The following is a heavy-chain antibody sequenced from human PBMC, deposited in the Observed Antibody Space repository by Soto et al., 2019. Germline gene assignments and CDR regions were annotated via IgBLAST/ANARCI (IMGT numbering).Heavy chain of an antibody. CDR2: ISSSGSTI. J-gene: IGHJ6*02. Sequence: GGSLRLSCAASGFTFSSYEMNWVRQAPGKGLEWVSYISSSGSTIYYADSVKGRFTISRDNAKNSLYLQMNSLRAEDTAVYYCAREGVPYSSSWYYYYYGMDVWGQGTTVTVSS. V-gene: IGHV3-48*03. CDR3: AREGVPYSSSWYYYYYGMDV. D-gene: IGHD6-13*01. CDR1: GFTFSSYE.